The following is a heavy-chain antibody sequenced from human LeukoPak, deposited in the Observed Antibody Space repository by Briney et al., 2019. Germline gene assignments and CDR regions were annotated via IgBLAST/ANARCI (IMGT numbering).Heavy chain of an antibody. Sequence: ASVKVSCKASGYTFTNYAMNWARQAPGQGLEWMGWIHPSTGNPTYAQGFTGRFVFSLDTSVSTTYLQISSLKAEDTAVYFCARAFQSLGGLSLPDYWGQGTLVTVSS. D-gene: IGHD3-16*02. CDR1: GYTFTNYA. CDR3: ARAFQSLGGLSLPDY. J-gene: IGHJ4*02. V-gene: IGHV7-4-1*02. CDR2: IHPSTGNP.